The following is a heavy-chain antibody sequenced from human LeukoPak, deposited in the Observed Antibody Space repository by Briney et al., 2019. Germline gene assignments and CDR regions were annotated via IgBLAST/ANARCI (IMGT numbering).Heavy chain of an antibody. D-gene: IGHD3-9*01. CDR3: AKGDYDILTGYSDY. CDR2: ISWNSGSI. Sequence: PGGSLRLSCAASGLTFDDYAMHWVRQAPGKGLEWVSGISWNSGSIGYADSVKGRFTISRDNAKNSLYLQMNSLRAEDTALYYCAKGDYDILTGYSDYWGQGTLVTVSS. CDR1: GLTFDDYA. V-gene: IGHV3-9*01. J-gene: IGHJ4*02.